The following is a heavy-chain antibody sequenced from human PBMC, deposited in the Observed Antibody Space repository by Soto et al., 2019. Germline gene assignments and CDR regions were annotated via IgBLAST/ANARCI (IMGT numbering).Heavy chain of an antibody. J-gene: IGHJ1*01. D-gene: IGHD3-10*01. CDR1: GYTFTSYG. Sequence: ASVKVSCKASGYTFTSYGISWVRQAPGQGLEWMGWISAYNGNTNYAQKLQGRVTMTTDTSTSTAYMELRSLRSDDTAVYSCARPAAVEYYSPDEYFQHRGQGTLVNVSS. CDR2: ISAYNGNT. V-gene: IGHV1-18*01. CDR3: ARPAAVEYYSPDEYFQH.